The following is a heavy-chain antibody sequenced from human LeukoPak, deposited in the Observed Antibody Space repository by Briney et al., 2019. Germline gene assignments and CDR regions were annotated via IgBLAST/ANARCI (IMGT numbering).Heavy chain of an antibody. V-gene: IGHV1-46*01. Sequence: ASVKVSCKAFGYTFTSNYMHWVRQAPGQGPEWMGVISPSGGSTTYAQKFQGRVTLTRDMSTSTDYLELSSLRSEDTAVYYCARGTYGDLYWSDYWGQGTLVTVSS. D-gene: IGHD4-17*01. J-gene: IGHJ4*02. CDR3: ARGTYGDLYWSDY. CDR1: GYTFTSNY. CDR2: ISPSGGST.